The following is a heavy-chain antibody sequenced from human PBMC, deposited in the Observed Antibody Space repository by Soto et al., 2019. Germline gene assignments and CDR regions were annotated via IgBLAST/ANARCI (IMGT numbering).Heavy chain of an antibody. CDR1: GFTFSNYA. CDR2: MSNSGSRT. V-gene: IGHV3-23*01. Sequence: VQLLESGGGLVQPGGSLRLSCAASGFTFSNYAMSWVRQAPGKGLEWVSGMSNSGSRTYYADSVKGRFIISRDNSKNTLHLQMNSLRPEDTAVCYCAKAYFDILSGYFGDYWGQGTLVSVSS. J-gene: IGHJ4*02. D-gene: IGHD3-9*01. CDR3: AKAYFDILSGYFGDY.